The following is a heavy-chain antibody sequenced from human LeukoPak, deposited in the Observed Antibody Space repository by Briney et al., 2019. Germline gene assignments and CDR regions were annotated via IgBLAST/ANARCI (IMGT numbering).Heavy chain of an antibody. CDR2: IIPILVTP. Sequence: SVKVSCKASGGSFSSRSITWVRQAPGQGLESMGGIIPILVTPNYAQKFQGRVTITTDESTITAYMELTSLRSEDTAVYYCARSPLAHSGTYSEEWGQGTLVTVSS. D-gene: IGHD1-26*01. CDR3: ARSPLAHSGTYSEE. CDR1: GGSFSSRS. V-gene: IGHV1-69*16. J-gene: IGHJ4*02.